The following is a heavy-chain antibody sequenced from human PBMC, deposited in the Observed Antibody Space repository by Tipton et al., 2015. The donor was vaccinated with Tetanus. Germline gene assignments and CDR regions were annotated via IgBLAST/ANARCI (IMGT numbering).Heavy chain of an antibody. CDR3: ATVGLVTASVKY. D-gene: IGHD2-21*02. Sequence: TLSLTCTVSGGSISSGGYYWTWIRQHPERGLEWIGYIYYTGNTYYNPSLKSRVTISLDRSKNQFSLKLTSVTAADTAVYYCATVGLVTASVKYWGQGTLVTVSS. CDR2: IYYTGNT. V-gene: IGHV4-31*03. J-gene: IGHJ4*01. CDR1: GGSISSGGYY.